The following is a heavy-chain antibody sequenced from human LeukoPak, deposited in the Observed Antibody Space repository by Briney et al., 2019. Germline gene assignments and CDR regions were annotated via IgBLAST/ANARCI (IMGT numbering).Heavy chain of an antibody. CDR3: ARVIGRFGELSDY. CDR1: GYTLTGYY. CDR2: INPNSGGT. V-gene: IGHV1-2*02. Sequence: ASVKVSCKASGYTLTGYYMHWVRQAPGQGPEWMGWINPNSGGTSSAQKFQGRVTMTRDTSISTAYMALSRLRSDDTAVYYCARVIGRFGELSDYWGQGTLVTVSS. D-gene: IGHD3-10*01. J-gene: IGHJ4*02.